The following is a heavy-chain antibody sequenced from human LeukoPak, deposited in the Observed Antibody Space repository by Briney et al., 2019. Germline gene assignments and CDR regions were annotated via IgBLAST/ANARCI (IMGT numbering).Heavy chain of an antibody. Sequence: GESLKISCKGSGYKFTNYWIGWVRQMPGKGLEWMGIIYPGDSDTRYSPSFQGQVTISADKSISTAYLQWSSLKASDTAMYYCARAAMVRGVINLDYWGQGTLVTVSS. CDR3: ARAAMVRGVINLDY. J-gene: IGHJ4*02. CDR2: IYPGDSDT. CDR1: GYKFTNYW. V-gene: IGHV5-51*01. D-gene: IGHD3-10*01.